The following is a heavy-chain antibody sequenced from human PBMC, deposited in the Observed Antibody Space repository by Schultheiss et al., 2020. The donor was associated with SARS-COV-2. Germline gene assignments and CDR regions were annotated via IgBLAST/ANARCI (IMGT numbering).Heavy chain of an antibody. J-gene: IGHJ4*02. Sequence: GGSLRLSCSASGFTFSSYAMHWVRQAPGKGLEWVSAISGSGGSTYYADSVKGRFTISRDNAKNSLYLQMNSLRAEDTAVYYCARGYAIDYWGQGTLVTVSS. D-gene: IGHD5-12*01. V-gene: IGHV3-23*01. CDR1: GFTFSSYA. CDR2: ISGSGGST. CDR3: ARGYAIDY.